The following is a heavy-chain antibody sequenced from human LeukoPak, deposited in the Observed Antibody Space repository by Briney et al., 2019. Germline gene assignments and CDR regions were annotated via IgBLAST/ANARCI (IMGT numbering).Heavy chain of an antibody. D-gene: IGHD1-1*01. CDR3: AKANWISNADAVW. Sequence: GRSLRLSCAATGFSFSTYAMSWVRRAPARGLEWVSSIRGGGEVFYADSVKGRFTLSRDSSRNTVYLQLNNLRVEDTAIYYCAKANWISNADAVWWGQGTLVTVSS. CDR2: IRGGGEV. CDR1: GFSFSTYA. J-gene: IGHJ4*02. V-gene: IGHV3-23*01.